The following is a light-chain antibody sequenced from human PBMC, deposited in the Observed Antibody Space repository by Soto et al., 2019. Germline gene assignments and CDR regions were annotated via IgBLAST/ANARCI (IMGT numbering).Light chain of an antibody. CDR1: QSVSSSSY. Sequence: EIVLTQSPGTLSLSPGERATLSCRASQSVSSSSYLAWYQQKPGQAPRLLIYGASSRGTGNPDRFSGSGSGTDLTLTIRRLEPEDVAVDYCHQYGRLPWYTFGQGTKLEIK. V-gene: IGKV3-20*01. CDR3: HQYGRLPWYT. CDR2: GAS. J-gene: IGKJ2*01.